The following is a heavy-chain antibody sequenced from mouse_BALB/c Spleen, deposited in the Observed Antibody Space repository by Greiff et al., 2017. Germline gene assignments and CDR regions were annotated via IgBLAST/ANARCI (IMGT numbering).Heavy chain of an antibody. CDR3: ASARGLRRGFDY. Sequence: VQLQQSGAELVKPGASVKLSCTASGFNIKDSYMHWVKQRPEQGLEWIGRIDPANGNTKYDPKFQGKATITADTSSNTAYLQLSSLTSEDTAVYYWASARGLRRGFDYWGQGTTLTVSS. V-gene: IGHV14-3*02. D-gene: IGHD2-4*01. CDR1: GFNIKDSY. J-gene: IGHJ2*01. CDR2: IDPANGNT.